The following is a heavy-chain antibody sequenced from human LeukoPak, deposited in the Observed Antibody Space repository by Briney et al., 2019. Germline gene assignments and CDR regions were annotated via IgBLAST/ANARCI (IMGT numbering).Heavy chain of an antibody. CDR3: ARDIAAGTARAFDI. CDR2: INPISGVA. CDR1: GYNFNGFY. Sequence: ASVKVSCKTSGYNFNGFYMHWVRQAPGQGLEWMGWINPISGVAIYAQKFQGRVTMTRDTSISTAYMELINLRSDDTAIYYCARDIAAGTARAFDIWGQGAMLTVSS. D-gene: IGHD6-25*01. J-gene: IGHJ3*02. V-gene: IGHV1-2*02.